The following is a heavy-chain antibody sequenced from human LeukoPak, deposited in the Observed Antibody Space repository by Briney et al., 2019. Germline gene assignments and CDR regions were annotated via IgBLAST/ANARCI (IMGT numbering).Heavy chain of an antibody. Sequence: GASVKLSCKASGGTFSSYAISWVRLAPGQGLEWMGRIIPILGIANYAQKFQGRVTITADKSTSTAYMELSSLRSEDTAVYYCARALSIAGTYYFAYWGQGTLVTVSS. CDR2: IIPILGIA. CDR3: ARALSIAGTYYFAY. CDR1: GGTFSSYA. J-gene: IGHJ4*02. V-gene: IGHV1-69*04.